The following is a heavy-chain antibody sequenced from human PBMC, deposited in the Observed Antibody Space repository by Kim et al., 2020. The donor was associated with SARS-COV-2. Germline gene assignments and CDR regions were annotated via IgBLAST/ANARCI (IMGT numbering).Heavy chain of an antibody. Sequence: GGSLRLSCAASGFTFSSYSMNWVRQAPGKGLEWVSYISSSSSTIYYADSVKGRFTISRDNAKNSLYLQMNRLRAEDTAVYYCARDRRMYDILTGYRGDYWGQGTLVTVSS. V-gene: IGHV3-48*04. CDR1: GFTFSSYS. CDR3: ARDRRMYDILTGYRGDY. J-gene: IGHJ4*02. D-gene: IGHD3-9*01. CDR2: ISSSSSTI.